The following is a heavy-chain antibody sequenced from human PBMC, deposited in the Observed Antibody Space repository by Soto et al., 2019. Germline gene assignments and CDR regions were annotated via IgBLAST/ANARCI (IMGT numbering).Heavy chain of an antibody. V-gene: IGHV1-69*01. D-gene: IGHD1-26*01. CDR3: VRVRVGSIPLNYDMDV. CDR1: GDTLIRHG. Sequence: QEQLVQSGPEVQKPGSSVKVSCKASGDTLIRHGISWVRQAPGQGLEWMGGIIPIFRITNYAQKFQGRLMITADESTRTAYMELSRLGSDDSAVYFCVRVRVGSIPLNYDMDVWGQGTTVTVS. J-gene: IGHJ6*02. CDR2: IIPIFRIT.